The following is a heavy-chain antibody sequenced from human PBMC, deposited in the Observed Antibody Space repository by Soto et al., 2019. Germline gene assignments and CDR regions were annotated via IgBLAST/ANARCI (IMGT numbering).Heavy chain of an antibody. CDR2: KDHGGGF. CDR1: GESLTSYS. V-gene: IGHV4-59*12. Sequence: SETLSLTRSVFGESLTSYSWGWIRQPPGKGVEWLACKDHGGGFVERPSLKTPIAVSVDTSNMQISLKLKSATVADTATYYWVIERAPSSVEYWGQGTLVTVSS. J-gene: IGHJ4*02. CDR3: VIERAPSSVEY. D-gene: IGHD6-6*01.